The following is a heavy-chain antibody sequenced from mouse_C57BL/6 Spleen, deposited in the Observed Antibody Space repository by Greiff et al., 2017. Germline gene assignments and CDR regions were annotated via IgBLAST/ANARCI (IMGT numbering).Heavy chain of an antibody. J-gene: IGHJ1*03. D-gene: IGHD4-1*01. V-gene: IGHV1-42*01. CDR2: INPSTGGT. CDR3: ARDGLGRVWYFDV. Sequence: VQLQQSGPELVKPGASVKISCKASGYSFTGYYMTWVKQSPEKSLEWIGEINPSTGGTTYNQKFKAKATLTVDKSSSTAYMQLKSLTSEDSAVYYCARDGLGRVWYFDVWGTGTTVTVSS. CDR1: GYSFTGYY.